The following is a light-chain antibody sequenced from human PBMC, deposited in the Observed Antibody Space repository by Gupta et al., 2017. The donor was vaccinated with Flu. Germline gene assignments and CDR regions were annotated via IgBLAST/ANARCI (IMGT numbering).Light chain of an antibody. Sequence: DIQMTQSPSSLSASVGDRLTIPCRASQIISSYLAWYQQKPGKAPKLLIYGASSMQSGVPYRFSGSGSGTDFTLTISRLQPEDFAIYYCQQSDSTPYTFGQGTKVEIK. V-gene: IGKV1-39*01. CDR1: QIISSY. CDR3: QQSDSTPYT. CDR2: GAS. J-gene: IGKJ2*01.